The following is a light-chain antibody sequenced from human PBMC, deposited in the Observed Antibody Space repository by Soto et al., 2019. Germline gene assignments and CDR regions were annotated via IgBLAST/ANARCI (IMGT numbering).Light chain of an antibody. J-gene: IGKJ5*01. CDR3: QQYDNLPLT. V-gene: IGKV1-33*01. CDR1: HDISKY. Sequence: DIQMTQSPSSLSASVGDRVTITCQASHDISKYVIWYQQKPGRAPKLLIFDASVLEVGVPSRVRGSGWGTHFTFTISSRQPEDIATYYCQQYDNLPLTFGQGTRLDIK. CDR2: DAS.